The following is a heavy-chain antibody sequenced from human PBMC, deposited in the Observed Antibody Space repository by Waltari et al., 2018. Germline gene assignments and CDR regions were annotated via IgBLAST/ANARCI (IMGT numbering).Heavy chain of an antibody. CDR1: GYTLTESS. D-gene: IGHD3-22*01. CDR3: ATLPPGAVVVVEHAFDI. CDR2: FDPEDGET. Sequence: QVQLVPSGAEVKKPGASVKVSCKVSGYTLTESSLHWVRQAPGQGLEWMGGFDPEDGETIYAQKFQGRVTMTEDTSTDTAYMELSSLRSEDTAVYYCATLPPGAVVVVEHAFDIWGQGTMVTVSS. V-gene: IGHV1-24*01. J-gene: IGHJ3*02.